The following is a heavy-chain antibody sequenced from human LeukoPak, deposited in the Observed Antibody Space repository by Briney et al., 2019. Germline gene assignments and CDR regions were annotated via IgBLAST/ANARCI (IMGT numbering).Heavy chain of an antibody. Sequence: PGGSLRLSCAASGFTFSSYEMNWVRQAPGKGLEWGSYISSSGSTIYYADPVKGLFTTSRDNAKNSLYLQMTSLRAEDTAVYYCARHMRALWSVRGVLNWFDPWGQGTLVTVSS. V-gene: IGHV3-48*03. D-gene: IGHD3-10*01. CDR3: ARHMRALWSVRGVLNWFDP. J-gene: IGHJ5*02. CDR2: ISSSGSTI. CDR1: GFTFSSYE.